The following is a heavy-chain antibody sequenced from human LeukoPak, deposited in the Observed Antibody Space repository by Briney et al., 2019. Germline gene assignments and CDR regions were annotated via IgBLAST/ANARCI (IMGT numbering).Heavy chain of an antibody. V-gene: IGHV3-11*01. Sequence: GGSLRLSCAASGFTFSDYYMSWIRQAPGKGLEWVSYISSSGSTIYYADSVKGRFTISRDNAKNSLYLQMNSLRAEDTAVYYCAREIRSGWYQGNYFDFWGQGTLVIVSS. CDR2: ISSSGSTI. J-gene: IGHJ4*02. CDR1: GFTFSDYY. D-gene: IGHD6-19*01. CDR3: AREIRSGWYQGNYFDF.